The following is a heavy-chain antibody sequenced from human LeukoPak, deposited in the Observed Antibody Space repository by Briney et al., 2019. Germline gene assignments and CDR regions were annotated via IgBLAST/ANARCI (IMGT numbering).Heavy chain of an antibody. CDR2: IYSGGST. J-gene: IGHJ4*02. V-gene: IGHV3-53*04. D-gene: IGHD4-17*01. CDR3: ATRKSTVTTEFDN. CDR1: GFTVSSNY. Sequence: PGGSLRLSCAASGFTVSSNYMSWVRQAPGKGLEWVSVIYSGGSTYYADSVKGRFTISRHNSKNTLYLQMNSLRAEDTAVYYCATRKSTVTTEFDNWGQGTLVIVSS.